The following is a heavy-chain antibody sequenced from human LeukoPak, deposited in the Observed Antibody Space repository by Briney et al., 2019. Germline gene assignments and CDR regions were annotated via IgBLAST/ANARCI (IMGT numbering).Heavy chain of an antibody. J-gene: IGHJ3*02. CDR3: AREKYNYGDNDAFDI. CDR2: IYYSGST. D-gene: IGHD4-17*01. Sequence: PSETLSRTCTVSGGSISSYYWSWIRQPPGKGLEWIGYIYYSGSTNYNPSLKSRVTISVDTSKNQFSLKLSSVTAADTAVYYCAREKYNYGDNDAFDIWGQGTMVTVSS. V-gene: IGHV4-59*01. CDR1: GGSISSYY.